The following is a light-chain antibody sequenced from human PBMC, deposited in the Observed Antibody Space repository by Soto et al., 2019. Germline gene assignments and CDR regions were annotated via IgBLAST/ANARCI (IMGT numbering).Light chain of an antibody. CDR3: QQTYTTPEIT. Sequence: MLTQSPGTLYLSPGERATLSCRASQTLSSRHLAWYQQKPGQAPRLLIYGSSSRATDIPDRFSGSGSGTDFTLTISSLQPEDFAIYYCQQTYTTPEITFGQVTRLEIK. CDR2: GSS. V-gene: IGKV3-20*01. J-gene: IGKJ5*01. CDR1: QTLSSRH.